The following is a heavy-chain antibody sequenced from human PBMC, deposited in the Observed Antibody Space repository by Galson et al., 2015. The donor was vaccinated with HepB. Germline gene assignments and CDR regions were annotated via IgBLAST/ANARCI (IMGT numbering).Heavy chain of an antibody. Sequence: QSGAEVTKPGESLRISCKGSGYSFTSYWISWVRQMPGKGLEWMGRIDPSDSYTNYSPSFQGHVTISADKSISTAYLQWSSLKASDTAMYYCARGVAAVAGKNYYYYYGMDVWGQGTTVTVSS. D-gene: IGHD6-19*01. CDR1: GYSFTSYW. CDR2: IDPSDSYT. CDR3: ARGVAAVAGKNYYYYYGMDV. J-gene: IGHJ6*02. V-gene: IGHV5-10-1*01.